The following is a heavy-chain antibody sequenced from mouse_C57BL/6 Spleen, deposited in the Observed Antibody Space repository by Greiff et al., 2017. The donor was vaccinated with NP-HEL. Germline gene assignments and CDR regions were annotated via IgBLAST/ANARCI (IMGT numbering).Heavy chain of an antibody. Sequence: VQVVESGAELVKPGASVKISCKASGYAFSSYWMNWVKQRPGKGLEWIGQIYPGDGDTNYNGKFKGKATLTADKSSSTAYMQLSSLTSEDSAVYFCARQGYSNSYFDYWGQGTTLTVSS. J-gene: IGHJ2*01. CDR3: ARQGYSNSYFDY. CDR1: GYAFSSYW. D-gene: IGHD2-5*01. CDR2: IYPGDGDT. V-gene: IGHV1-80*01.